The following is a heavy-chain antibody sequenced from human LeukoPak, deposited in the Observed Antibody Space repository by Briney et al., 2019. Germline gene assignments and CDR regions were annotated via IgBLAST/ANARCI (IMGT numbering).Heavy chain of an antibody. CDR3: ARVRDSSGVTIDY. V-gene: IGHV5-51*01. J-gene: IGHJ4*02. D-gene: IGHD3-22*01. Sequence: GESLKISCKGSGYSFSSYWIAWVRQMPGKGLEWMGIIYPGDSDTRYSPSFQGQVTISADKSISTAYLQWSSLKASDTAMYYCARVRDSSGVTIDYWGQGTLVTVSS. CDR2: IYPGDSDT. CDR1: GYSFSSYW.